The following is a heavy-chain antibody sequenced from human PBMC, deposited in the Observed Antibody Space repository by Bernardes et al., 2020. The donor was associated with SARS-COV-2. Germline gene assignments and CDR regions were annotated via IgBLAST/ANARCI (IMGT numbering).Heavy chain of an antibody. CDR2: IKHDGSAK. Sequence: AGSLRLSCAASGFTFSSYWMSWVRQAPGKGLEWVANIKHDGSAKYYLDSVKGRFTISRDNAKNSLYLQMNSLRAEDTAVYYCARARQCLALDYWGQGTLVTVSS. V-gene: IGHV3-7*04. CDR1: GFTFSSYW. J-gene: IGHJ4*02. CDR3: ARARQCLALDY. D-gene: IGHD6-19*01.